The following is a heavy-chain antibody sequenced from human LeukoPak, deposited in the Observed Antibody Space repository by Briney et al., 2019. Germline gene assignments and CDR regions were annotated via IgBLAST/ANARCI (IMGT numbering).Heavy chain of an antibody. V-gene: IGHV1-18*01. D-gene: IGHD1-26*01. CDR3: ARRDSGSHEYFQH. CDR1: GGTFSSYA. CDR2: ISAYNGNT. J-gene: IGHJ1*01. Sequence: GSSVKVSCKASGGTFSSYAISWVRQAPGQGLEWMGWISAYNGNTNYAQKLQGRVTMTTDTSTSTAYMELRSLRSDDTAVYYCARRDSGSHEYFQHWGQGTLVTVSS.